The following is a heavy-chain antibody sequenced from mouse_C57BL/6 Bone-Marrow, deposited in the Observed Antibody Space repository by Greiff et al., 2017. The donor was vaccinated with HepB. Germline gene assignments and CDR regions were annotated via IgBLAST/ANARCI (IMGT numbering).Heavy chain of an antibody. J-gene: IGHJ1*03. D-gene: IGHD2-5*01. Sequence: EVKLVESGGGLVQPGGSLKLSCAASGFTFSDYGMAWVRQAPRKGLEWVAFISNLAYSIYYADTVTGRFTISRENAKSTLYLEMSSLRSEDTAMYYCARQACYSNPWYFDVWGTGTTVTVSS. CDR3: ARQACYSNPWYFDV. CDR2: ISNLAYSI. CDR1: GFTFSDYG. V-gene: IGHV5-15*01.